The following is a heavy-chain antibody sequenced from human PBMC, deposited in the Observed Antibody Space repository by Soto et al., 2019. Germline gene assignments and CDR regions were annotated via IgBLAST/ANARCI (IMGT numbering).Heavy chain of an antibody. Sequence: SETLSLTCTVSGGSISSSSYYWGWIRQPPGKGLEWIGSIYYSGSTYYNPSLKSRVTISVDTSKNQFSLELSSVTAADTAVYYCAILPFSGPRYYYYYGMDVWGQGSTVTGSS. D-gene: IGHD6-25*01. V-gene: IGHV4-39*01. CDR3: AILPFSGPRYYYYYGMDV. J-gene: IGHJ6*02. CDR2: IYYSGST. CDR1: GGSISSSSYY.